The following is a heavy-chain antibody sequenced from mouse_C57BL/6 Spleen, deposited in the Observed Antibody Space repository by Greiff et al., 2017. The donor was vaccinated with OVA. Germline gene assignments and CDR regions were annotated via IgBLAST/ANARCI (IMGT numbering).Heavy chain of an antibody. D-gene: IGHD1-1*01. J-gene: IGHJ2*01. Sequence: EVQRVESVGGLVKPGGSLKLSCAASGFTFSDYGMHWVRQAPEKGLEWAAYLSSGSSTIYYADTVKGRFTISRDNAKNTLFLQMTSLRSEDTAMYYCARRDYDGSSYDYWGQGTTLTVSS. CDR3: ARRDYDGSSYDY. V-gene: IGHV5-17*01. CDR2: LSSGSSTI. CDR1: GFTFSDYG.